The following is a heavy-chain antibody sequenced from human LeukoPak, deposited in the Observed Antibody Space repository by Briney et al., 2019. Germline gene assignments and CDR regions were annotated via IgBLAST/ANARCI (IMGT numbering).Heavy chain of an antibody. CDR3: ASGYDLPY. CDR2: ISRSGSTI. D-gene: IGHD5-12*01. J-gene: IGHJ4*01. CDR1: TFTFSSYE. Sequence: GGSLRLSCAASTFTFSSYEMNWVRQAPGKGLEWISYISRSGSTIYYADSVKGRFTISRDNAKNSLYLQMDSLRAEDTAVYYCASGYDLPYWGHGTLVTVSS. V-gene: IGHV3-48*03.